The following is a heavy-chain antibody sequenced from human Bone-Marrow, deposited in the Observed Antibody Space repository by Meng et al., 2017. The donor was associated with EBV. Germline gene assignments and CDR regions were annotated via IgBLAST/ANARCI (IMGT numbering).Heavy chain of an antibody. CDR2: IIPVLGAT. CDR1: GGTLNNFA. V-gene: IGHV1-69*01. J-gene: IGHJ4*02. D-gene: IGHD4-23*01. Sequence: QVQLVQSGAEVKKPGSSVRVSCKASGGTLNNFAINWVRQAPGEGLEWMGGIIPVLGATNYADNFQGRMKIIADESTNTAYMELSKLTPADTALYYCARGPQVIRWDYWGQGTLITVSS. CDR3: ARGPQVIRWDY.